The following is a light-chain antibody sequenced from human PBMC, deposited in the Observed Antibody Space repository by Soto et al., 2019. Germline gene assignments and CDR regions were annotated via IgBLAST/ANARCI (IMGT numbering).Light chain of an antibody. CDR2: DVS. Sequence: DIQMTQSPSSLSASVGDRVTITCRASQSISSYLNWYQQKPGKAPKLLIYDVSTLDSGVPLRFSGSASGTEFTLTISSLESDDFATYYCQQYHRYSTFGQGTKVDIK. V-gene: IGKV1-5*01. CDR3: QQYHRYST. CDR1: QSISSY. J-gene: IGKJ1*01.